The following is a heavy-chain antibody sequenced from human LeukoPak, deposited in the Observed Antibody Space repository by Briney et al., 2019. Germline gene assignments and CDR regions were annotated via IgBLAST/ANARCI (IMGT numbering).Heavy chain of an antibody. CDR3: ARGVPAANSYYYYYMDV. V-gene: IGHV1-69*13. CDR2: IIPIFGTA. Sequence: ASVKVSCKASGGTFSSYAISWVRQAPGQGLEWMGGIIPIFGTANYAQKFQGRVTITADESTSTAYMELSSLRSEDTAVYYCARGVPAANSYYYYYMDVWGKGTTVTISS. D-gene: IGHD2-2*01. J-gene: IGHJ6*03. CDR1: GGTFSSYA.